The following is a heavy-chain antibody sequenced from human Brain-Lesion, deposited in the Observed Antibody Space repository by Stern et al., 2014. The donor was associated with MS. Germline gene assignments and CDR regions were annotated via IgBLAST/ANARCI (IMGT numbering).Heavy chain of an antibody. J-gene: IGHJ4*02. CDR3: ARDGSTSSDFDY. V-gene: IGHV4-4*07. D-gene: IGHD6-6*01. CDR2: IYSSGTT. CDR1: GGSISFYY. Sequence: VQLLESGPGRVKPSETPSLTCSVSGGSISFYYWSWIRQPAGKGLEWIGRIYSSGTTNFNPSFRSRVTMSVDTYKNQFSLSLTSMTAADTAVYYCARDGSTSSDFDYWGQGTLVTVSS.